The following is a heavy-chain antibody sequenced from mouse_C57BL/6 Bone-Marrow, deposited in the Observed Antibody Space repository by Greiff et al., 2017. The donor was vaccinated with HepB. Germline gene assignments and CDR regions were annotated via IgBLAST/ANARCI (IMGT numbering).Heavy chain of an antibody. V-gene: IGHV1-67*01. J-gene: IGHJ2*01. D-gene: IGHD1-1*01. CDR3: ARSDYGSGQYYFDY. Sequence: VQGVESGPELVRPGVSVKISCKGSGYTFTDYAMHWVKQSHAKSLEWIGVISTYYGDASYNQKFKDKATMTVDKSSSTAYMELARLTSEASAVYYGARSDYGSGQYYFDYWGQGTTLTVSS. CDR1: GYTFTDYA. CDR2: ISTYYGDA.